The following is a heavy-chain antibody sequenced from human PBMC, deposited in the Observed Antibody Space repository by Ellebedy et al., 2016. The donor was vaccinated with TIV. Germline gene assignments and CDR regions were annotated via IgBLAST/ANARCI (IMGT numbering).Heavy chain of an antibody. V-gene: IGHV3-7*01. CDR3: ATTTIFGVVAAGY. CDR1: GFTFSSYA. J-gene: IGHJ4*02. CDR2: IKQDGSEK. D-gene: IGHD3-3*01. Sequence: GGSLRLSXAASGFTFSSYAMSWVRQAPGKGLEWVANIKQDGSEKYYVDSVKGRFTISRDNAKNSLYLQMNSLRAEDTAVYYCATTTIFGVVAAGYWGQGTLVTVSS.